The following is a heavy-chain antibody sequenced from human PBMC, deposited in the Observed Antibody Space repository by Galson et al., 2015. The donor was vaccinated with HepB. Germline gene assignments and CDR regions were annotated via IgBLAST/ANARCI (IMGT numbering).Heavy chain of an antibody. V-gene: IGHV3-73*01. CDR3: VRSGDFSGYSSR. J-gene: IGHJ4*02. D-gene: IGHD6-13*01. CDR2: IRSKVTNFAA. Sequence: SLRLSCAASGFTFSGSAIHWVRPASGKGPEWIGHIRSKVTNFAAFYVPSLKGRFTISRDDSKNLAYLHMRSLKTDDTAVYYCVRSGDFSGYSSRWGQGTLVTVSS. CDR1: GFTFSGSA.